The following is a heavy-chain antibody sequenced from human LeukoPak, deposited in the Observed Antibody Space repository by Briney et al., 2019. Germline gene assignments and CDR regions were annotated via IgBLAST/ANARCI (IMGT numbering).Heavy chain of an antibody. D-gene: IGHD2-2*01. CDR2: IKQDGSEK. Sequence: GGSLRLSCAASGFTFSSYWMSWVRQAPGKGLEGVANIKQDGSEKFFVDPVKGRFTISRDNAKNSLYLQMSGLRAEDTAVYYCTRDKVDIVVVPARESDFNYYYFMGVWGKGTTVTVSS. J-gene: IGHJ6*03. CDR1: GFTFSSYW. V-gene: IGHV3-7*01. CDR3: TRDKVDIVVVPARESDFNYYYFMGV.